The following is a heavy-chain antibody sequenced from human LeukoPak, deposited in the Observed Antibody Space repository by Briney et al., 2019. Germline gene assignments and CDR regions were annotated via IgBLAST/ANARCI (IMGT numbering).Heavy chain of an antibody. CDR2: ISGSGGST. CDR1: GFTFSSYA. V-gene: IGHV3-23*01. D-gene: IGHD3-16*02. CDR3: AKFRMITFGGVIGYFDY. J-gene: IGHJ4*02. Sequence: PGGSLRLSCAASGFTFSSYAMSWVRQAPGKGLEWVSAISGSGGSTYYADSVKGRFTISRDNSKNTLYLQMNSLRAEDTAVYYCAKFRMITFGGVIGYFDYWGQGTLVTVSS.